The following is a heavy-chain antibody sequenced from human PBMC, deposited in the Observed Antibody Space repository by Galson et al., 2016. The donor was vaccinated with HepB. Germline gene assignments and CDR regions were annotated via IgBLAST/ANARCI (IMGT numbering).Heavy chain of an antibody. CDR2: IKEDGSET. Sequence: SLRLSCAASGFIFSNYWMSWVRQAPGKGLEWVANIKEDGSETYSVDSVRGRFTISRDNPKNTLYLQMNSLRVEDTAVYYCAKSLDNSFDASDWGQGTLVTVSS. CDR1: GFIFSNYW. D-gene: IGHD3-22*01. J-gene: IGHJ4*02. CDR3: AKSLDNSFDASD. V-gene: IGHV3-7*05.